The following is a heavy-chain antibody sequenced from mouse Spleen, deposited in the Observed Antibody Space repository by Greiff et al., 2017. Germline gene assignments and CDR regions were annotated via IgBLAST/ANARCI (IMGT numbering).Heavy chain of an antibody. Sequence: QVQLKQPGAELVRPGTSVKLSCKASGYTFTSYWMHWVKQRPGQGLEWIGVIDPSDSYTNYNQKFKGKATLTVDTSSSTAYMQLSSLTSEDSAVYYCARGTGTGPYFDYWGQGTTRTVSS. J-gene: IGHJ2*01. V-gene: IGHV1-59*01. CDR3: ARGTGTGPYFDY. CDR1: GYTFTSYW. CDR2: IDPSDSYT. D-gene: IGHD4-1*01.